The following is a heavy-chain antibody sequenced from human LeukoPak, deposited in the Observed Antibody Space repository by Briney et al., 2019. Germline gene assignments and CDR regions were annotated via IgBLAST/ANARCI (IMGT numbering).Heavy chain of an antibody. CDR1: GGTFSKSI. V-gene: IGHV1-69*05. Sequence: SVKVSCKATGGTFSKSIISWVRLAPGQGLEWMGGIIPMFGSTNDAQKFQDRITMTTDESTSTAYMELSSLTSEDTAVYYCARAVSMYDAFDIWGQGTMVTVSS. CDR2: IIPMFGST. J-gene: IGHJ3*02. D-gene: IGHD4-17*01. CDR3: ARAVSMYDAFDI.